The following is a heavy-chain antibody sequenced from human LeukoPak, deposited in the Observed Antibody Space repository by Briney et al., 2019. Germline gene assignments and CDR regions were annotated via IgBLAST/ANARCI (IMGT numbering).Heavy chain of an antibody. J-gene: IGHJ6*03. D-gene: IGHD6-6*01. V-gene: IGHV3-30*02. CDR1: GFTFSSYG. CDR3: AKAGLADYYMDV. CDR2: IRYDGSNK. Sequence: SGGSLRLSCAASGFTFSSYGMHWVRQAPGKGLEWVAFIRYDGSNKYYADSVKGRFTISRDNSKNTLYLQMNSLRAEDTAVFYCAKAGLADYYMDVWGKGTTVTVSS.